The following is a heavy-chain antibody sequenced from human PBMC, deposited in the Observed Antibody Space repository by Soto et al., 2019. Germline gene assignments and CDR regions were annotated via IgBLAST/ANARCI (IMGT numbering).Heavy chain of an antibody. CDR2: IYPGDSDT. D-gene: IGHD2-15*01. V-gene: IGHV5-51*01. CDR1: GYTFTTYW. Sequence: PGESLKISCKGSGYTFTTYWIGWVRQMPGKGLEWMGIIYPGDSDTTYSPSFQGQVTISADKSISTAYLQWNSLKASDSAMYYCGRLASSYYFDYWGQRTLVTVSS. J-gene: IGHJ4*02. CDR3: GRLASSYYFDY.